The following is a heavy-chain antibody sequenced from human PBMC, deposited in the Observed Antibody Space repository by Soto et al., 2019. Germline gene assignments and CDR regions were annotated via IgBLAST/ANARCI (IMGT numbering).Heavy chain of an antibody. CDR1: GGSISSGGYY. CDR2: IYYSGST. CDR3: AGPDDSSGFHAFDI. V-gene: IGHV4-31*03. D-gene: IGHD3-22*01. Sequence: QVQLQESGPGLVKPSQTLSLTCTVSGGSISSGGYYWSWIRQHPGKGLEWIGYIYYSGSTYYNPSLNSRVTISVDTSKNQFSLKLSSVTAADTAVYYCAGPDDSSGFHAFDIWGQGTMVTVSS. J-gene: IGHJ3*02.